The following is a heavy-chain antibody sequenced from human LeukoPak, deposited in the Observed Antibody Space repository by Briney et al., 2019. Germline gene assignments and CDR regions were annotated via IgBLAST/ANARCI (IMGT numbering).Heavy chain of an antibody. CDR3: ARVSYGDLYADY. Sequence: ASVKVSCKASGDTFSDYTISWVRQAPGQGLEWMGRVMPFLDVANYAQKFQGRVTITADKSTSTAYMELSSLRSKDTAVYYCARVSYGDLYADYWGQGTLVTVSS. D-gene: IGHD4-17*01. V-gene: IGHV1-69*02. CDR1: GDTFSDYT. CDR2: VMPFLDVA. J-gene: IGHJ4*02.